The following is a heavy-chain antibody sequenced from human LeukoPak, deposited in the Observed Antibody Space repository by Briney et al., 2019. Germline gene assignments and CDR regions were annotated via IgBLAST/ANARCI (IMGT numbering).Heavy chain of an antibody. D-gene: IGHD3-22*01. CDR1: GYTFTNYA. CDR2: INAGNGNT. Sequence: ASVKVSCKASGYTFTNYAMHWVRQAPGQRPEWMGWINAGNGNTKYSQKFQGRVTITRDTSASTAYMEVSSLRSEDTAVYYCARLTYYYDSSGQNWFDPWGQGTLATVSS. J-gene: IGHJ5*02. CDR3: ARLTYYYDSSGQNWFDP. V-gene: IGHV1-3*01.